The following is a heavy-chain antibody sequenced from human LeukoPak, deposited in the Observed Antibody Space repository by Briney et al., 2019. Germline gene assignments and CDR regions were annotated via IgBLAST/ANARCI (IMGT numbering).Heavy chain of an antibody. J-gene: IGHJ3*02. D-gene: IGHD3-10*01. CDR2: IWYDGSNR. Sequence: PGGSLRLSCAASGFTFSSYGMHWVRQAPGKGLEWVAVIWYDGSNRYYADSVKGRFTISRDNSKNTLYLQMNSLRAEDTAVYYCAKDRRFGANDAFDIWGQGTMVTVSS. V-gene: IGHV3-33*06. CDR1: GFTFSSYG. CDR3: AKDRRFGANDAFDI.